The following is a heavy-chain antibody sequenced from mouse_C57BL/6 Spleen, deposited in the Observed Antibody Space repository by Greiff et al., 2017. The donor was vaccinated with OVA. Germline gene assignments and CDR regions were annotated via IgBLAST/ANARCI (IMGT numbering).Heavy chain of an antibody. V-gene: IGHV3-6*01. CDR2: ISYDGSN. J-gene: IGHJ3*01. CDR1: GYSITSGYY. CDR3: ARDLEDYDYAFAY. D-gene: IGHD2-4*01. Sequence: VQLQQSGPGLVKPSQSLSLTCSVTGYSITSGYYWNWIRQFPGNKLEWMGYISYDGSNNYNPSLKNRISITRDTSKNQFFLKLNSVTTEDTATYYCARDLEDYDYAFAYWGQGTLVTVSA.